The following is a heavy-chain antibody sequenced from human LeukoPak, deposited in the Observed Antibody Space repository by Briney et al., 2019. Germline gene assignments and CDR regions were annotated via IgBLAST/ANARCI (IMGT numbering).Heavy chain of an antibody. Sequence: GGSLRLSCAASGFTFSSYSMNWVRQAPGKGLEWVSSISSSSSYIYCADSVKGRFTISRDNAKNSLYLQMNSLRAEDTAVYYCARGGRDSSLADYWGQGTLVTVSS. D-gene: IGHD3-22*01. V-gene: IGHV3-21*01. J-gene: IGHJ4*02. CDR2: ISSSSSYI. CDR3: ARGGRDSSLADY. CDR1: GFTFSSYS.